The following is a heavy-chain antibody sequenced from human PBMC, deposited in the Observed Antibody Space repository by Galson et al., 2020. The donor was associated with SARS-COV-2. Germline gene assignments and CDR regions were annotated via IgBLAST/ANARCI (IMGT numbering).Heavy chain of an antibody. CDR1: GFTFSSYG. CDR2: ISYDGSNK. D-gene: IGHD3-10*01. V-gene: IGHV3-30*18. Sequence: GGSLRLSCAASGFTFSSYGMHWVRQAPGKGLEWVAVISYDGSNKYYADSVKGRFTISRDNSKNTLYLQMNSLRAEDTAVYYCANGPMGMPRNYWGQGTLVTVSS. J-gene: IGHJ4*02. CDR3: ANGPMGMPRNY.